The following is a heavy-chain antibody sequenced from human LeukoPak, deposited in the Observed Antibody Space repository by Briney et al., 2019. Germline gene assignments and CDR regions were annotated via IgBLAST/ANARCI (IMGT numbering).Heavy chain of an antibody. J-gene: IGHJ4*02. CDR2: IYYSGST. D-gene: IGHD1-1*01. V-gene: IGHV4-39*01. Sequence: SETLSLTCTVSGGSISSSSYYWGWIRQPPGKGLEWIGSIYYSGSTYYNPSLKSRVTISVDTSKNQFSLKLSSVTAADTAVYYCARLNALIYLDYWGQGTLVTVSS. CDR3: ARLNALIYLDY. CDR1: GGSISSSSYY.